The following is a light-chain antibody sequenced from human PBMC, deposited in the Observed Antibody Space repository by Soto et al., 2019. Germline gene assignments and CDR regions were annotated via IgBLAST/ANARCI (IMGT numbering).Light chain of an antibody. J-gene: IGKJ1*01. Sequence: EIVLTQSPGTLSLSPGESATLSCRASQSVYSKYLAWYQQKPGQAPRLLIYGASSRASGIPDRFSGSGSGTDFTLTISRLEPEDFATYYCQHYNSYSEAFGQGTKVDIK. CDR3: QHYNSYSEA. CDR1: QSVYSKY. V-gene: IGKV3-20*01. CDR2: GAS.